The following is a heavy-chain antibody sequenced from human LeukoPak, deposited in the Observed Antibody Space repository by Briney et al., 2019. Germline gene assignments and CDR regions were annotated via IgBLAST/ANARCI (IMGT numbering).Heavy chain of an antibody. D-gene: IGHD3-10*01. CDR2: MKPNSGNT. V-gene: IGHV1-8*03. Sequence: ASVMVSCKASGYTFTSYDINWVRQATGQGLEWMGWMKPNSGNTGYAQKFQGRVTITRNTSISTAYMELSSLRSEDTAVYYCARASRMVRGVIRGWFDPWGQGTLVTVSS. CDR3: ARASRMVRGVIRGWFDP. CDR1: GYTFTSYD. J-gene: IGHJ5*02.